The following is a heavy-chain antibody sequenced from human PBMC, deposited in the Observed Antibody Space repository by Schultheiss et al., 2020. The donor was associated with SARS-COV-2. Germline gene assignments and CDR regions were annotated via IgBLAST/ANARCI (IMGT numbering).Heavy chain of an antibody. V-gene: IGHV3-64D*06. CDR3: VNLPFDY. CDR2: ISSNGGST. CDR1: GFTFSNAW. Sequence: GESLKISCAASGFTFSNAWMSWVRQAPGKGLEYVSAISSNGGSTYYADSVKGRFTISRDNSKNTLYLQMSSLRAEDTAVYYCVNLPFDYWGQGTLVTVSS. J-gene: IGHJ4*02.